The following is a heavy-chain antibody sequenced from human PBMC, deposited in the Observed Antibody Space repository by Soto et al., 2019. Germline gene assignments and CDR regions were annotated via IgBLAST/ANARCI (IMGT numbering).Heavy chain of an antibody. CDR1: GFTFSSYE. V-gene: IGHV3-48*03. Sequence: CGVLRLSCAASGFTFSSYEMNWVRQAPGKGLEWVSYISSSGSTIYYADSVKGRFTISRDNAKNSLYLQMNSLRAEDTAVYYCARDLGGGSYDYGMDVWGQGTTVTVSS. CDR3: ARDLGGGSYDYGMDV. CDR2: ISSSGSTI. J-gene: IGHJ6*02. D-gene: IGHD2-15*01.